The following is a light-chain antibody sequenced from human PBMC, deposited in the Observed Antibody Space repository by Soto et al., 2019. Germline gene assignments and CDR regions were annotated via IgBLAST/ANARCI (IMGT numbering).Light chain of an antibody. Sequence: QSVLTQSPSASGTPGQRVTVSCSGSSSNIGTNYVYWYQQLPGTAPKVLIYSTDKRPSGVPDRFSGSKSGTSASLAISGLRSEDEADYYCVAWDDSLSGPVFGGGTKVTVL. J-gene: IGLJ2*01. V-gene: IGLV1-47*01. CDR2: STD. CDR3: VAWDDSLSGPV. CDR1: SSNIGTNY.